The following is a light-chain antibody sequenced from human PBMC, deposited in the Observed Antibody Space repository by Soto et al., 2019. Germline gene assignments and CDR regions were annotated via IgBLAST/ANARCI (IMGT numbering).Light chain of an antibody. Sequence: EIVMTQSPATLSVSPGERATLSCRASESVSSNLAWYQQKPGQAPRLLIYGASTRATGIPARFSGSGSGTEFTLTISSLHSEDFAVYYCQKYNNSPWTFGQGTKVEI. V-gene: IGKV3-15*01. CDR1: ESVSSN. CDR2: GAS. J-gene: IGKJ1*01. CDR3: QKYNNSPWT.